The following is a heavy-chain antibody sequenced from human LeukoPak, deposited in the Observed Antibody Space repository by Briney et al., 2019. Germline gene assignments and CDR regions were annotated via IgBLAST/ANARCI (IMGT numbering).Heavy chain of an antibody. CDR2: ISSSYI. CDR1: GFTFSSYS. CDR3: ASTSGSYYH. V-gene: IGHV3-21*01. Sequence: GGSLRLSCAASGFTFSSYSMNWVRQAPGKGLEWVSSISSSYIYYADSVKGRFTISRDNAKNSLYLQMNSPRAEDTAVYYCASTSGSYYHWGQGTLVTVSS. D-gene: IGHD1-26*01. J-gene: IGHJ5*02.